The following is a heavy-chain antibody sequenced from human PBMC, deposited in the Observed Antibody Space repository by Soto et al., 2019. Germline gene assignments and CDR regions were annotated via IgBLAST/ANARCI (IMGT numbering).Heavy chain of an antibody. J-gene: IGHJ6*02. CDR3: ARTGPYYYDSRGYYPPYYYYPMGV. Sequence: SSTLSLTCDVYGGSFSGYYWSWIRQPPGKGLEWIGEINHSGSTNYNPSLKSRVTISVDTSKNQFSLKLSSVTAADTAVYYSARTGPYYYDSRGYYPPYYYYPMGVWGQGAPVA. CDR2: INHSGST. CDR1: GGSFSGYY. D-gene: IGHD3-22*01. V-gene: IGHV4-34*01.